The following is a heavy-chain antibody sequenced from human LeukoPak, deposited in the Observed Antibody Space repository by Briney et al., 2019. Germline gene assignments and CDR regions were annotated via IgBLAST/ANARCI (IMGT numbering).Heavy chain of an antibody. CDR2: ISGNGVST. Sequence: GGSLRLSCAASGFTFSSYGMSWVRQAPGKGLEWISAISGNGVSTYYADSVKGRFTISRDNSKNTLYLQMNSLRAEDTAVYYCASGVGATSAYDAFDIWGQGTMVTVSS. D-gene: IGHD1-26*01. CDR3: ASGVGATSAYDAFDI. CDR1: GFTFSSYG. J-gene: IGHJ3*02. V-gene: IGHV3-23*01.